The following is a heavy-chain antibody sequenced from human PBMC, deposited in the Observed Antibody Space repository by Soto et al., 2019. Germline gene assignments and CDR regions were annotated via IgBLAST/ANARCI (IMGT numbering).Heavy chain of an antibody. CDR2: INHSGST. Sequence: QVQLQQWGAGLLKPSETLSLTCAVYGGSFSGYYWSWIRQPPGKGLEWIGEINHSGSTNYNPSLKSRVTISVDTSKNQFSLKLSSVTAADTAVYHGARGVGYCTNGICYASGYMDVWGKGTTVTVSS. J-gene: IGHJ6*03. CDR3: ARGVGYCTNGICYASGYMDV. D-gene: IGHD2-8*01. V-gene: IGHV4-34*02. CDR1: GGSFSGYY.